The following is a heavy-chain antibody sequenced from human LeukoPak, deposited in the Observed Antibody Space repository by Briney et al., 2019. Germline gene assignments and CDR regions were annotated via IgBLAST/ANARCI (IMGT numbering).Heavy chain of an antibody. CDR2: ISGSGGST. CDR3: ARENHATFDY. Sequence: GGSLRLSCAASGFTFSSYAMSWVRQAPGKGLEWVSAISGSGGSTYYADSVKGRFTISRDQSKNTLFLQMNSLRVEDTAVYYCARENHATFDYWGQGTLVTVSS. V-gene: IGHV3-23*01. CDR1: GFTFSSYA. J-gene: IGHJ4*02. D-gene: IGHD1-14*01.